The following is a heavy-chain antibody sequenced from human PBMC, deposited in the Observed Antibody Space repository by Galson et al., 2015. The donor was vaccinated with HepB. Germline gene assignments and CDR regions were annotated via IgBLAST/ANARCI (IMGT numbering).Heavy chain of an antibody. CDR3: ARDRTHYYDTSGYSGALDI. CDR1: GGSFNTYA. D-gene: IGHD3-22*01. Sequence: SVKVSCKASGGSFNTYAINWLRQAPGQGLEWMGGIIPTFDTPIYAQRFQDRVTITADKSTSTAYMELSSLTSDDTALYYCARDRTHYYDTSGYSGALDIWGQGTMVTVSP. V-gene: IGHV1-69*06. J-gene: IGHJ3*02. CDR2: IIPTFDTP.